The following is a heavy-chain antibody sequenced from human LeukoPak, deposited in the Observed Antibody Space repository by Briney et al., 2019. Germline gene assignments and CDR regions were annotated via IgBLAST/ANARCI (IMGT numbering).Heavy chain of an antibody. CDR3: ARQSPHYYGSGSYKY. J-gene: IGHJ4*02. Sequence: SETLSLTCTVSGGSISSTSYYWGWLRQPPGKGLEWIGSIYYTGSTYYNPSLKSRVTTSVDTSKNQFSLQLSSVTAADTAVYYCARQSPHYYGSGSYKYWGQGTLVTVSS. V-gene: IGHV4-39*01. D-gene: IGHD3-10*01. CDR2: IYYTGST. CDR1: GGSISSTSYY.